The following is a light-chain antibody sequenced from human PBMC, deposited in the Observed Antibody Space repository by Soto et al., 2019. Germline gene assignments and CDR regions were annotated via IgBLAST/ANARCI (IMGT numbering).Light chain of an antibody. CDR1: QGISSY. CDR2: DAS. CDR3: QQVNVYPST. Sequence: IQLTQSPSSLSASVGDRVTITCRASQGISSYLGWYQQQPGKAPNLLIYDASTLHSGVPSRFSGGGSGTDFTLTISSLQPEDFATYYCQQVNVYPSTFGGGTKVEIK. V-gene: IGKV1-9*01. J-gene: IGKJ4*01.